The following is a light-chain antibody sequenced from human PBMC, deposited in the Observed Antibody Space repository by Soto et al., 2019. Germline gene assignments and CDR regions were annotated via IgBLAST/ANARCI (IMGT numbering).Light chain of an antibody. CDR3: QKNNRFWT. J-gene: IGKJ1*01. CDR1: QTISNW. Sequence: DIQMTQSPSTLSASVGDRVTISCRASQTISNWLAWYQQKPGKAPKLLIYDASSLESGVPSRFSGSGSGTEFTLTISSLQPEDFATYYCQKNNRFWTFGQGTKVEIK. V-gene: IGKV1-5*01. CDR2: DAS.